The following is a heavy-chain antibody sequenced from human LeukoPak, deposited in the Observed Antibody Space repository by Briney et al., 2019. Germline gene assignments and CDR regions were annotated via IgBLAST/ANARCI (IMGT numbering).Heavy chain of an antibody. CDR2: ISYDGSNK. D-gene: IGHD3-22*01. CDR3: ARTVSGFPFDY. V-gene: IGHV3-30-3*01. CDR1: GSTFSSYA. J-gene: IGHJ4*02. Sequence: GGSLRLSCAASGSTFSSYAMHWVRQAPGKGLEWVAVISYDGSNKYYADSVKGRFTISRDNSKNTLYLQMNSLRAEDTAVYYCARTVSGFPFDYWGQGTLVTVSS.